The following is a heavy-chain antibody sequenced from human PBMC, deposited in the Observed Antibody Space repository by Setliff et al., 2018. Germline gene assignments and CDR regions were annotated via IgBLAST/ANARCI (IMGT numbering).Heavy chain of an antibody. Sequence: ASVKVSCKASGYTFSDYGISWVRLAPGQGLEWMGWISPYTGNTFYAPQFQGRVIMTTDTSTNTAYMDLRSLRSDDTAVYYCSRLVRYCTTTSCQRLSGDEYWGQGTVVTVSS. D-gene: IGHD2-2*01. J-gene: IGHJ4*02. CDR1: GYTFSDYG. V-gene: IGHV1-18*01. CDR2: ISPYTGNT. CDR3: SRLVRYCTTTSCQRLSGDEY.